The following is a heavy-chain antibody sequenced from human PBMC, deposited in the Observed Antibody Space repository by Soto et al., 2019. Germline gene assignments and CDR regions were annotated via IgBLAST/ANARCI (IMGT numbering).Heavy chain of an antibody. V-gene: IGHV4-38-2*02. J-gene: IGHJ4*02. D-gene: IGHD3-22*01. CDR1: GYSISRGYY. CDR3: ARDDFDSGGYSIDY. CDR2: IHHRGNT. Sequence: SETLSLTCVVSGYSISRGYYWGWIRQPPGKGLEWIGSIHHRGNTYYNPSLKRRVTISLDTSKNQFSLKLNSVTAADTAVYFCARDDFDSGGYSIDYWGQGTLVTVSS.